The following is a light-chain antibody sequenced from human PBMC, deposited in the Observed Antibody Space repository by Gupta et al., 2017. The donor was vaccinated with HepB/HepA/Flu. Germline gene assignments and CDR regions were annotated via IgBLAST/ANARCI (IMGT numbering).Light chain of an antibody. V-gene: IGLV2-18*02. Sequence: SALTQTLSVSGSPAHSDTHCCTGPSSDVGSYNRVSWYQQPPGTAPKLMIYEVTNRPSGVPGRFSGTKCDNTASITISGLQADDAADYYWISDTSSSTYVVFGGGTKLTVL. CDR1: SSDVGSYNR. CDR3: ISDTSSSTYVV. J-gene: IGLJ2*01. CDR2: EVT.